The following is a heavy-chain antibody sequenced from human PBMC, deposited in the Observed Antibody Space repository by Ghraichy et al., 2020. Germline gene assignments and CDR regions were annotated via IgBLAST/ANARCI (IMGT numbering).Heavy chain of an antibody. CDR1: GGSISSGGYY. Sequence: SETLSLTCTVSGGSISSGGYYWSWIRQHPGKGLEWIGYIYYSGSTYYNPSLKSRVTISVDTSKNQFSLKLSSVTAADTAVYYCARYVRSSSSGLDYWGQGTLVTVSS. J-gene: IGHJ4*02. V-gene: IGHV4-31*03. CDR2: IYYSGST. CDR3: ARYVRSSSSGLDY. D-gene: IGHD6-6*01.